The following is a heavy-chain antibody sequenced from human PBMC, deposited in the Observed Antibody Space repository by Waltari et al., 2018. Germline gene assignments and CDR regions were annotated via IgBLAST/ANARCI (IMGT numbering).Heavy chain of an antibody. CDR1: GYSISSGYY. J-gene: IGHJ3*02. Sequence: QVQLQESGPGLVKPSETLSLTCAVSGYSISSGYYWGWIRQPPGKGLEWIGSIYHSGSTYYNPSLKSRVTISVDTSKNQFSLKLSSVTAADTAVYYCASGSPGLWGGRAFDIWGQGTMVTVSS. CDR2: IYHSGST. V-gene: IGHV4-38-2*01. D-gene: IGHD3-3*01. CDR3: ASGSPGLWGGRAFDI.